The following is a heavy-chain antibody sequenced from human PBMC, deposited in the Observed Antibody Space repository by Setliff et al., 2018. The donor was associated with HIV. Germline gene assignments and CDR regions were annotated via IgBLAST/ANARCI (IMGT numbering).Heavy chain of an antibody. CDR3: ARGFGSSWGGNYYYYYMDV. J-gene: IGHJ6*03. CDR1: GGSISSHY. Sequence: PSETLSLTCTVSGGSISSHYWSWIRQPPGKGLEWIGYIYYSGSTNYNPSLKSRVTISVDTSKNQFSLKLSSVTAADTAVYYCARGFGSSWGGNYYYYYMDVWGKGTTVTSP. CDR2: IYYSGST. D-gene: IGHD6-13*01. V-gene: IGHV4-59*11.